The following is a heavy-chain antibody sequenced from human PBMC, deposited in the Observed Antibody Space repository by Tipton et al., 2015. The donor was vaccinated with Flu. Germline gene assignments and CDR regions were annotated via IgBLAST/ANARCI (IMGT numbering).Heavy chain of an antibody. V-gene: IGHV1-8*01. CDR1: GYTFTNYD. CDR2: MSPNTGNT. Sequence: QLVQSGAEVRKSGASVKVSCKASGYTFTNYDINWVRQATGQGLEWMGWMSPNTGNTGYAQKFQGKVTMTRDTSISTAYMELSSLRSEDTAVYYCARVPPFNNWNDESDYWGQGTLVTVSS. CDR3: ARVPPFNNWNDESDY. D-gene: IGHD1-20*01. J-gene: IGHJ4*02.